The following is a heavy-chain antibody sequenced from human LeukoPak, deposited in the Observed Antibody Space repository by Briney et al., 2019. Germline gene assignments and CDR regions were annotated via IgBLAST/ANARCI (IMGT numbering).Heavy chain of an antibody. Sequence: GASVKVSCKASGGTFSSYAISWVRQAPGQGLEWMGGIIPIFGTANYAQKFQGRVTITTDESTSTAYMELSSLRSEDTAVYYCATQGGVTQLWAPFDYWGQGTLVTVSS. V-gene: IGHV1-69*05. CDR2: IIPIFGTA. CDR1: GGTFSSYA. CDR3: ATQGGVTQLWAPFDY. D-gene: IGHD5-18*01. J-gene: IGHJ4*02.